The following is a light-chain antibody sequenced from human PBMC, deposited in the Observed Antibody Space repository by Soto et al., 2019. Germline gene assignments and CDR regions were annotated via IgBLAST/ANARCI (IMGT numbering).Light chain of an antibody. J-gene: IGLJ2*01. V-gene: IGLV1-44*01. CDR3: AAWDVSLNGVL. CDR1: SSNIGTQT. CDR2: SNT. Sequence: QSVLTQPPSASGTPGHRVTISCSGISSNIGTQTVNWYQQLPGTAPKLLIYSNTQRPSGVSARFSGSKSGTSASLAISGLQSEDEVDYYCAAWDVSLNGVLFGGGTKLTVL.